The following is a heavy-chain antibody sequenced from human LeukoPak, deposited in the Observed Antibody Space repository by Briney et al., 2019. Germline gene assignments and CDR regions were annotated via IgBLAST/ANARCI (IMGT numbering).Heavy chain of an antibody. CDR3: SRDWGTLPPY. CDR1: GFTFGDYA. Sequence: GGSLRLSCTASGFTFGDYAMSWFRQAPEKGLEWVGFIRSKEYGGASEYAASVKGRFTISRDDSKSIAYLQMNSLKTEDTAVYYCSRDWGTLPPYWGQGTLVTVSS. V-gene: IGHV3-49*03. D-gene: IGHD3-16*01. J-gene: IGHJ4*02. CDR2: IRSKEYGGAS.